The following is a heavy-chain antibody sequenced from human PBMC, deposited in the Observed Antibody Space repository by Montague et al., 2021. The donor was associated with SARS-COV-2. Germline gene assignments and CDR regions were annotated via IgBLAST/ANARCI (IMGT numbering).Heavy chain of an antibody. CDR2: ISWNSGRL. D-gene: IGHD5-12*01. CDR3: AKGYFHSGYDRSWDYGMDV. J-gene: IGHJ6*02. Sequence: SLRLSCAASRFTFEDYAMHWVRQAPGKGLEWVSGISWNSGRLDYADYVKGRFTISRDNAKNSLYLQMNSLRAEDTALYYCAKGYFHSGYDRSWDYGMDVWGQGTTVTVSS. CDR1: RFTFEDYA. V-gene: IGHV3-9*01.